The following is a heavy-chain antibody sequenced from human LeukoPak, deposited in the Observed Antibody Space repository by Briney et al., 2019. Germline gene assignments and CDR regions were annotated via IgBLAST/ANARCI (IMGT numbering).Heavy chain of an antibody. Sequence: PGGSLRLSCAASGFTFTTYAMSWVRQAPGKGLEWVGRIRSTANSYATTYAASVKGRFTISRDDSESTAYLQMSSLTTEDTAVYYCTRGKDYGYDIWGLGTMVTVFS. J-gene: IGHJ3*02. V-gene: IGHV3-73*01. CDR1: GFTFTTYA. CDR2: IRSTANSYAT. D-gene: IGHD3/OR15-3a*01. CDR3: TRGKDYGYDI.